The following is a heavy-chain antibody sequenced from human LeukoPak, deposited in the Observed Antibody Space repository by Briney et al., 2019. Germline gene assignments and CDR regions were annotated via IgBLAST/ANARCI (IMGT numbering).Heavy chain of an antibody. J-gene: IGHJ3*02. Sequence: SGTLSLTCAVSGGSISSSNWWGWVRQPPGKGLEWIGEIYQSGSTNYNPSLKSRVTISVDKSKNQFPLNLSSVTAADTAVYYCARVHSPYDSSGYYYVVTAFDIWGQGTMVTVSS. CDR2: IYQSGST. D-gene: IGHD3-22*01. CDR3: ARVHSPYDSSGYYYVVTAFDI. CDR1: GGSISSSNW. V-gene: IGHV4-4*02.